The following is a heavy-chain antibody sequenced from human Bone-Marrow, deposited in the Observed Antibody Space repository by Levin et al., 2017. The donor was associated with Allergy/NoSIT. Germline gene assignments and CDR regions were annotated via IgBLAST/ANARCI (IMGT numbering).Heavy chain of an antibody. D-gene: IGHD2-21*02. CDR2: ISYDGSNK. V-gene: IGHV3-30*04. Sequence: GGSLRLSCAASGFTFSSYAMHWVRQAPGKGLEWVAVISYDGSNKYYADSVKGRFTISRDNSKNTLYLQMNSLRAEDTAVYYCARGEIVVVTAMLSFNFDYWGQGTLVTVSS. J-gene: IGHJ4*02. CDR3: ARGEIVVVTAMLSFNFDY. CDR1: GFTFSSYA.